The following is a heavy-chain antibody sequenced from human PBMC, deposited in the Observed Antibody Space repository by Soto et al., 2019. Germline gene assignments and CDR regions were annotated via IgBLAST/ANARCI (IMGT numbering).Heavy chain of an antibody. Sequence: EVQLVESGGGLVQPGGSLRLSCAASGFTFSSYEMNWVRQAPGKGLEWVSYISSSGSTIYYADSVKGRFTISRDNAKNSLYLQMNSLRAEDTAVYYCARDLRLAYSNYVGGMDVWGQGTTVTVSS. V-gene: IGHV3-48*03. CDR3: ARDLRLAYSNYVGGMDV. D-gene: IGHD4-4*01. J-gene: IGHJ6*02. CDR1: GFTFSSYE. CDR2: ISSSGSTI.